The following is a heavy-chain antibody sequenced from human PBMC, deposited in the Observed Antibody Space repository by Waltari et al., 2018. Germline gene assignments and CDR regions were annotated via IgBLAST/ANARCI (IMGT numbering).Heavy chain of an antibody. Sequence: QVQLQQWGAGLLKPSETLSLTCAVYGGSFSGYSWSWIRQPPGKGLEWIGEINHSGSTNYNPALKSRVTRSVDTSKNQFSLKLSSVTAADTSVYYWARRWGNYYFDYWGQGTLVTVSS. V-gene: IGHV4-34*01. J-gene: IGHJ4*02. CDR3: ARRWGNYYFDY. CDR2: INHSGST. D-gene: IGHD3-16*01. CDR1: GGSFSGYS.